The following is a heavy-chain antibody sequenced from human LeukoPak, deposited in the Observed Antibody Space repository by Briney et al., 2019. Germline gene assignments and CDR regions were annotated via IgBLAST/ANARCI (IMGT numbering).Heavy chain of an antibody. D-gene: IGHD5-18*01. CDR3: AKDRTGYSYGSPVDY. CDR1: GFTFSSYA. J-gene: IGHJ4*02. V-gene: IGHV3-23*01. CDR2: ISGSGGST. Sequence: GGSLRLSCAASGFTFSSYAMSWVRQAPGKGLEWVSAISGSGGSTYYADSVKGRFTISRDHSKNTLYLQMNSLRAEDTAVYYWAKDRTGYSYGSPVDYWGQGTLVSVSS.